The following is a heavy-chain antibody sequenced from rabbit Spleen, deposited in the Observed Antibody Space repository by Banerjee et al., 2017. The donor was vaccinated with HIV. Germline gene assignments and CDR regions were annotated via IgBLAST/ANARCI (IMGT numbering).Heavy chain of an antibody. J-gene: IGHJ6*01. V-gene: IGHV1S40*01. Sequence: QSLEESGGDLVKPGASLTLTCTASGFSFSSSDYMCWVRQAPGKGLEWIACINTVTGKSVYASWAKGRFIMSRTSSTTVTLQMTSLTAADTATYFCARDTASSFSSYGMDLWGQGTLVTVS. D-gene: IGHD8-1*01. CDR3: ARDTASSFSSYGMDL. CDR2: INTVTGKS. CDR1: GFSFSSSDY.